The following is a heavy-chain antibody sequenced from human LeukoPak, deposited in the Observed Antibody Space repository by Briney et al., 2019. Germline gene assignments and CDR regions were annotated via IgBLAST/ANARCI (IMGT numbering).Heavy chain of an antibody. CDR1: GFTFSSYC. Sequence: PGGSLRLSCAASGFTFSSYCMHWVRQAPGKGLEWVAVISYDGSNKYYADSVKGRFTISRDNSKNTLYLQMNSLRAEDTAVYYCAKDYGSPTYTFGFWGQGTLVTVSS. V-gene: IGHV3-30*18. CDR2: ISYDGSNK. CDR3: AKDYGSPTYTFGF. D-gene: IGHD2/OR15-2a*01. J-gene: IGHJ4*02.